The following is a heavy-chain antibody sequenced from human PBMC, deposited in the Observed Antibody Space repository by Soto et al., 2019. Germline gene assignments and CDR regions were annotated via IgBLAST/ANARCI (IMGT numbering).Heavy chain of an antibody. Sequence: QVQLQESGPGLVKPSQTLSLTCTVSGGSISSGGYYWSWIRQHPGKGLGWIGYIYYSGSTYYNPSLNSRVTIAVDTSKNQFSLKLSSVTAADTAVYYCAREWGGNDAFDIWGQGTMVTVSS. D-gene: IGHD3-16*01. CDR2: IYYSGST. V-gene: IGHV4-31*03. J-gene: IGHJ3*02. CDR3: AREWGGNDAFDI. CDR1: GGSISSGGYY.